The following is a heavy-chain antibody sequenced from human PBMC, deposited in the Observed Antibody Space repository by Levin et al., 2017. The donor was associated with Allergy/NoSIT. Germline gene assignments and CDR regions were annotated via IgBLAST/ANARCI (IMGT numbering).Heavy chain of an antibody. CDR1: GYTFASYY. CDR3: TRGSSGYYRIDY. CDR2: ISTNSGDT. Sequence: ASVKVSCKASGYTFASYYIHWVRQAPGQGLEWMGWISTNSGDTNIAPRFQGRVTMTRDTSISTAFMELNGLRSDDTAVYYCTRGSSGYYRIDYWGQGTLVTVSS. V-gene: IGHV1-2*02. D-gene: IGHD6-19*01. J-gene: IGHJ4*02.